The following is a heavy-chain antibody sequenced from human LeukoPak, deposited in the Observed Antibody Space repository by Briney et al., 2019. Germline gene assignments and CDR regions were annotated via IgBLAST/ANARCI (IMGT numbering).Heavy chain of an antibody. J-gene: IGHJ3*02. V-gene: IGHV4-59*08. CDR3: ARQSIAARRAFDI. D-gene: IGHD6-6*01. CDR2: SYYSGST. Sequence: ASETLSLTCSVSGGSISSYYWSWIRQPPGKGLEYIGHSYYSGSTDYNPSLKSRVTISVDTSNQFSLMLTSVTAADTAVYYCARQSIAARRAFDIWGQGTMVTDSS. CDR1: GGSISSYY.